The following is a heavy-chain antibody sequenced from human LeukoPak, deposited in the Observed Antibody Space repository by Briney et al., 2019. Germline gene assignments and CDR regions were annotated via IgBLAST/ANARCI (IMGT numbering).Heavy chain of an antibody. CDR1: GFTFSIYT. CDR3: VKEYFYGSGSYAHDAFDI. Sequence: PGGSLRLSCSASGFTFSIYTMHWVRQAPGKGLEYVSTINNNGGNTYYADSVKGRFTISRDNSKNTLYLQMSSLRAEDTAVYYCVKEYFYGSGSYAHDAFDIWGQGTMATVSS. J-gene: IGHJ3*02. CDR2: INNNGGNT. V-gene: IGHV3-64D*06. D-gene: IGHD3-10*01.